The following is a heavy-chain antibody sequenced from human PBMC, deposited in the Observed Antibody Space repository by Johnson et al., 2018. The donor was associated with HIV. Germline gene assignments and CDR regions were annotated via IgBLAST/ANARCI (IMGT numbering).Heavy chain of an antibody. CDR3: TTDHYFLDAMDI. CDR2: IYSGGRT. CDR1: RLTVSSHY. D-gene: IGHD2/OR15-2a*01. J-gene: IGHJ3*02. V-gene: IGHV3-53*01. Sequence: QLVESRGGLIQPGGSLRLSCAASRLTVSSHYMNCVRQAPGKGLEWVSIIYSGGRTYSADSVQGKFTISRDSSKNTLYLQMNSLRAEDTAVYYCTTDHYFLDAMDIWGQGTMVTVSS.